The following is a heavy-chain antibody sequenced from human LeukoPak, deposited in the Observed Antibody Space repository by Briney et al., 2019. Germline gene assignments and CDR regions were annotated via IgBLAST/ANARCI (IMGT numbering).Heavy chain of an antibody. CDR2: INHSGST. CDR1: GGSFSGYY. CDR3: ARGLLTDYSDYPTWFDP. Sequence: SQTLSLTCAVYGGSFSGYYWSWIRQPPVKGLEWIGEINHSGSTNYNPSLKSRVTISVDTSKNQFSLKLSSVTAADTAVYYCARGLLTDYSDYPTWFDPWGQGTLVTVSS. V-gene: IGHV4-34*01. D-gene: IGHD4-11*01. J-gene: IGHJ5*02.